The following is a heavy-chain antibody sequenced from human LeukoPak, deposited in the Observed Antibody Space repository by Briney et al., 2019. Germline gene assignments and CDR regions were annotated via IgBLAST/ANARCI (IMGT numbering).Heavy chain of an antibody. CDR2: INSSSSYI. CDR1: GFTFSSYS. V-gene: IGHV3-21*01. D-gene: IGHD1-26*01. J-gene: IGHJ6*02. Sequence: GGSLRLSCAASGFTFSSYSMNWVRQAPGKGLEWVSSINSSSSYIYYADSVKGRFTISRDNAKNSLYLQMNSLRAEDTAVYYCARGDGYSGSYPPYYYYGMDVWGQGTTVTVSS. CDR3: ARGDGYSGSYPPYYYYGMDV.